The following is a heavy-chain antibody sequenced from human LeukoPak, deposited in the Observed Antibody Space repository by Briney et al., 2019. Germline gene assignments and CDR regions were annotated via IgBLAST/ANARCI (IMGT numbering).Heavy chain of an antibody. CDR1: GFTFSSYS. CDR3: ARVESWEHSGSSQDAFDI. J-gene: IGHJ3*02. V-gene: IGHV3-48*01. D-gene: IGHD1-26*01. Sequence: PGGSLRLSCVASGFTFSSYSMNWVRQAPGKGLEWVSYITGSISSIHYADSVKGRFTISRDNAKNSVYLQMNGLRLEDTAVYYCARVESWEHSGSSQDAFDIWGQGTMVTVSS. CDR2: ITGSISSI.